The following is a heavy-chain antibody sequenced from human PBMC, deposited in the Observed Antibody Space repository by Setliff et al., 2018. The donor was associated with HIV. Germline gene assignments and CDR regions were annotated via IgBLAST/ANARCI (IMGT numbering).Heavy chain of an antibody. Sequence: SVKVSCKASGGTFSSYAISWVRQAPGQGLEWMGGIIPIFGTANYAQKFQGRVTITTDESTSTAYMELSSLRSEDTAVYYCASGKVGYCTNGVCHRLFDYWGQGTLVTAPQ. CDR2: IIPIFGTA. V-gene: IGHV1-69*05. D-gene: IGHD2-8*01. CDR1: GGTFSSYA. J-gene: IGHJ4*02. CDR3: ASGKVGYCTNGVCHRLFDY.